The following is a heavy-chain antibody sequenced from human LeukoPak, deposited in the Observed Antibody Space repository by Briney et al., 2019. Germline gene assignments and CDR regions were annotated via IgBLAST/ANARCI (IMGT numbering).Heavy chain of an antibody. CDR1: GFTFSSYG. V-gene: IGHV3-30*03. Sequence: GGSLRLSCAASGFTFSSYGMHWVRQAPGKGLEWVAVISYGGSNKYYADSVKGRFTISRDNSKNTLYLQMNSLRAEDTAVYYCARDRGTNGVCCSVYYYYGMDVWGQGTTVTVSS. CDR2: ISYGGSNK. J-gene: IGHJ6*02. CDR3: ARDRGTNGVCCSVYYYYGMDV. D-gene: IGHD2-8*01.